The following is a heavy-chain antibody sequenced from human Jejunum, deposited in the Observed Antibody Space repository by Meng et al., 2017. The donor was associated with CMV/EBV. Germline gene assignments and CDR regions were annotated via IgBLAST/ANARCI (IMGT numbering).Heavy chain of an antibody. CDR1: GGSISSSY. D-gene: IGHD1-14*01. V-gene: IGHV4-59*01. CDR2: SHNTGAT. Sequence: GQLQASGPGLVTPSETLSLTCTVSGGSISSSYWSWIRQRPGKGLEWIGYSHNTGATDYNPSLKSRVTMSLDTSKNQFFLKVTFVTTADTAIYHCARGSTGAFDAWGQGTLVTVSS. CDR3: ARGSTGAFDA. J-gene: IGHJ5*02.